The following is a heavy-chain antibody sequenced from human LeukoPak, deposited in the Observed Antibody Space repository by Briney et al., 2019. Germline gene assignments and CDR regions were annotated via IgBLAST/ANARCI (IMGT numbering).Heavy chain of an antibody. V-gene: IGHV3-21*01. CDR2: ISSSSYI. CDR1: GFTFSSCS. Sequence: GGSLRLSCAASGFTFSSCSMNWVRQAPGKGLEWVSSISSSSYIYYADSVKGRFTISRDNAKNSLYLQMNSLRAEDTAVYYCARGMMYYDFWSGYSPGYFDYWGQGTLVTVSS. D-gene: IGHD3-3*01. CDR3: ARGMMYYDFWSGYSPGYFDY. J-gene: IGHJ4*02.